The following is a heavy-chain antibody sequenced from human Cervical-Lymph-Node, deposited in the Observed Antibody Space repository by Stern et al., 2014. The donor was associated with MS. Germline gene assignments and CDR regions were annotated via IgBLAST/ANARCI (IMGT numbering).Heavy chain of an antibody. V-gene: IGHV3-21*01. CDR2: LNTKSTYI. CDR3: ANGSPLHY. Sequence: EVQLVESGGGLVKPGGSLRLSCAASGFTFSSYTMNWVRQAPGQGLEWVSSLNTKSTYIYSADSVKGRFTVSRAHSKNSLYLQMCSLRGDDTAVYYCANGSPLHYWGQGTLVTVSS. CDR1: GFTFSSYT. J-gene: IGHJ4*02. D-gene: IGHD1-26*01.